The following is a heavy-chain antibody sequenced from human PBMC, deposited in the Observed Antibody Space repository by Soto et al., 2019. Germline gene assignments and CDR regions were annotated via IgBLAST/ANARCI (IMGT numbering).Heavy chain of an antibody. D-gene: IGHD2-15*01. J-gene: IGHJ4*02. V-gene: IGHV1-46*01. CDR1: GYTFTSYY. Sequence: GASVKVSFKASGYTFTSYYMHWLRQAPGQGLEWMGIINPSGGSTSYAQKFQGRVTMTRDTSTSTVYMELSSLRSEDTAVYYCATLGSGNFDCWGQGTLVTVSS. CDR2: INPSGGST. CDR3: ATLGSGNFDC.